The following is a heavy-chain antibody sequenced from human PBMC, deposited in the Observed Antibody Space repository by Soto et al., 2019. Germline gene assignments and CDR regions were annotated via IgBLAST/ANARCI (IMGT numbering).Heavy chain of an antibody. D-gene: IGHD3-10*01. CDR2: IYYSGST. CDR3: ARAPRGNYGYPSYFDY. Sequence: SETLSLTCVVSGVTMISGGYNWAWIRQPPGKGLEWIGYIYYSGSTNYNPSLKSRVIISVDTSKNQFSLKLSSVTAADTAVYYCARAPRGNYGYPSYFDYWGQGTLVTVSS. V-gene: IGHV4-61*08. CDR1: GVTMISGGYN. J-gene: IGHJ4*02.